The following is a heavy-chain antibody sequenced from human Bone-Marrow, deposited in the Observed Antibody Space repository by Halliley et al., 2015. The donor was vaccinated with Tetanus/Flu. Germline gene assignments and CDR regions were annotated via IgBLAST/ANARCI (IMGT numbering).Heavy chain of an antibody. J-gene: IGHJ5*02. CDR3: ASERGNDDYSIWFDP. V-gene: IGHV4-59*01. Sequence: TLSLTCTVSDDSISSYSWSWIRQPPGKGLEWIGYISDSGSTDYNPSLKSRVTLSVDTSKNQFSLKLSSVTAADTAVYYCASERGNDDYSIWFDPWGQGTLVTVSS. D-gene: IGHD4-4*01. CDR1: DDSISSYS. CDR2: ISDSGST.